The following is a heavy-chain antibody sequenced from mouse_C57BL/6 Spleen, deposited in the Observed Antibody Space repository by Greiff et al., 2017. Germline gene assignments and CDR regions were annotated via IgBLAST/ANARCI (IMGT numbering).Heavy chain of an antibody. CDR3: TSLYYGSSYVGVDY. CDR1: GFTFSSYA. Sequence: EVKLMESGEGLVKPGGSLKLSCAASGFTFSSYAMSWVRQTPEKRLEWVAYISSGGDYIYYADTVKGRFTISRDNARNTLYLQMSSLKSEDTAMYYCTSLYYGSSYVGVDYWGQGTSVTVSS. CDR2: ISSGGDYI. J-gene: IGHJ4*01. V-gene: IGHV5-9-1*02. D-gene: IGHD1-1*01.